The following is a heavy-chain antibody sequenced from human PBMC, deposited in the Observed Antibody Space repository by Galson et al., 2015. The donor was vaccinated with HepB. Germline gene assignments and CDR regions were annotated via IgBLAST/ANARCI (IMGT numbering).Heavy chain of an antibody. V-gene: IGHV3-21*01. Sequence: SLRLSCAASGFTFSSYSMNWVRQAPGKGLEWVSSISSGSSYIYYADSVKGRFTISRDSAKNSLYLQMNSLRAEDTAVYYCARDRKDYDFWSGSYYYYMDVWGKGTTVTVSS. D-gene: IGHD3-3*01. J-gene: IGHJ6*03. CDR1: GFTFSSYS. CDR3: ARDRKDYDFWSGSYYYYMDV. CDR2: ISSGSSYI.